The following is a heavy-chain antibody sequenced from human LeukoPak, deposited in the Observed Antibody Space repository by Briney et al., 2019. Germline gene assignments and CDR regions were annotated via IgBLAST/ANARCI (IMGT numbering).Heavy chain of an antibody. CDR1: GFNLGDYA. V-gene: IGHV3-49*04. J-gene: IGHJ6*03. CDR2: IRSKGYGDTI. Sequence: PGRSLRLSCIASGFNLGDYAMSWVRQAPGKGLEWLCFIRSKGYGDTIEYAASVKGRFTISRDDSKTSAHLQMDSLKIEDTAVYYCTRSSSGGYHFYYFMDVWGKGTTVTVSS. CDR3: TRSSSGGYHFYYFMDV. D-gene: IGHD3-22*01.